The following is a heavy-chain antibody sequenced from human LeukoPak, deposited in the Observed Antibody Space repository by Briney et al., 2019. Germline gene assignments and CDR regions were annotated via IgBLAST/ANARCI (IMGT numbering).Heavy chain of an antibody. D-gene: IGHD5-12*01. CDR1: GGSISSSNW. Sequence: PSETLSLTCAVSGGSISSSNWWSWVRQPPGKGLEWIGEIYHSGSTNYNPSLKSRVTISVDKSKNQFSLKLSSVTAADTAVYYCARGGPGGYSGYDREDFDYWGQGTLVTVSS. CDR2: IYHSGST. J-gene: IGHJ4*02. CDR3: ARGGPGGYSGYDREDFDY. V-gene: IGHV4-4*02.